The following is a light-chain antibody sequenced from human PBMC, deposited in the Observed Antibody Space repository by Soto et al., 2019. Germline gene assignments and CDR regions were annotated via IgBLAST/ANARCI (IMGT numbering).Light chain of an antibody. J-gene: IGKJ2*01. CDR3: QHYYSTFPYT. V-gene: IGKV1-5*03. Sequence: DIQMTQSPSTLSAFVGDRVTITCRASQSISSWLAWYQQKPGKAPKLLIYKASSLESGVPSRFSGSGSGKEFTLTISSLQPDDFATYYCQHYYSTFPYTFGQGTKLEIK. CDR1: QSISSW. CDR2: KAS.